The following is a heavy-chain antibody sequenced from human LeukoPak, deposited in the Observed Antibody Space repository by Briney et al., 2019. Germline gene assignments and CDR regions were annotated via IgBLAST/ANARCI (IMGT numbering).Heavy chain of an antibody. CDR3: ARGYSSSWTLSFLGY. Sequence: PGGSLRLSCAASGFTFSSYAMSWVRQAPGKGLEWVSAISGSGGSTYYADSVKGRFTISRDNSKNTLYLQMNSLRAEDTAVYYCARGYSSSWTLSFLGYWGQGTLVTVSS. D-gene: IGHD6-13*01. CDR2: ISGSGGST. J-gene: IGHJ4*02. V-gene: IGHV3-23*01. CDR1: GFTFSSYA.